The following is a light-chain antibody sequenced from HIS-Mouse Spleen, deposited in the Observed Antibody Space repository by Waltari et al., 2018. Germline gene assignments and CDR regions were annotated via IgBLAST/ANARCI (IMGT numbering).Light chain of an antibody. CDR1: STDVGGSNY. CDR3: SSYAGSNNLGV. J-gene: IGLJ2*01. Sequence: QSALTQPPSASRSPGQSVTISCTGTSTDVGGSNYVSWYQQHPGKAPKLMIYAVSKRHSGVPDRFSGSKSGNTASLTVSGLQAEDEADYYCSSYAGSNNLGVFGGGTKLTVL. CDR2: AVS. V-gene: IGLV2-8*01.